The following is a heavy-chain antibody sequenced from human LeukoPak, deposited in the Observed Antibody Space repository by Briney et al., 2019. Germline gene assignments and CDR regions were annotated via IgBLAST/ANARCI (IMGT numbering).Heavy chain of an antibody. CDR1: GFTFNNYI. J-gene: IGHJ4*02. Sequence: GGSLRLSCVASGFTFNNYIMTWVRQAPGRGLEWVSALSGSGGRTHYADSVKGRFTISRDNSKNTLYLQMNNLRDEDTAVYYCAKGDIMIIVGGGYFDYWGQGILVTVSS. D-gene: IGHD3-22*01. CDR3: AKGDIMIIVGGGYFDY. CDR2: LSGSGGRT. V-gene: IGHV3-23*01.